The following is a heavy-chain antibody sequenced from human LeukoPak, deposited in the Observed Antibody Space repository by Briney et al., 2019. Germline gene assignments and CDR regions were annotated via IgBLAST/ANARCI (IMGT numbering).Heavy chain of an antibody. CDR2: ISYDGSNK. CDR3: AKGLQLWAPIDY. J-gene: IGHJ4*02. Sequence: GGSLRLSCAASAFTFSSYGMHWVRQAPGKGLEWVAVISYDGSNKYYADSVKGRFTISRDNSKNTLYLHMNSLRGEDTAVYYCAKGLQLWAPIDYWGQGTLVTVSS. D-gene: IGHD5-18*01. CDR1: AFTFSSYG. V-gene: IGHV3-30*18.